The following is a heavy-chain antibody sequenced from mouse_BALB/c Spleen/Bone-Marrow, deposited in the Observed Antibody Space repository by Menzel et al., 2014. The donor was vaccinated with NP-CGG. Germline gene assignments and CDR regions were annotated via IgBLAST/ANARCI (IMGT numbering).Heavy chain of an antibody. Sequence: EVQLVESGGGLVKPGGSLKLSCAVSGFTFSDYYMYWVRQNPEKRLEWVATINDGGSYTYYPDSVKGRFTISRDNAKNNLYLQMSSLKSEDTAMCYCARDGNFAMDYWGQGTSVTVSS. D-gene: IGHD2-1*01. CDR3: ARDGNFAMDY. J-gene: IGHJ4*01. CDR2: INDGGSYT. V-gene: IGHV5-4*02. CDR1: GFTFSDYY.